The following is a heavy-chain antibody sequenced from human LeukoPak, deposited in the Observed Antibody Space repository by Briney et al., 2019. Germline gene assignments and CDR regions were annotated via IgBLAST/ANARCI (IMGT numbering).Heavy chain of an antibody. Sequence: GGSLRLSCAASGFSFSDYAMTWVRQAPGKGLEWVSVIGGDSGGIKYADSVKGRFSISRDNSKNTLYLQMNSLRVEDTAVYYCAKYAPPTTTMTRFFDYWGQGALVTVSS. CDR1: GFSFSDYA. CDR2: IGGDSGGI. V-gene: IGHV3-23*01. D-gene: IGHD4-11*01. J-gene: IGHJ4*02. CDR3: AKYAPPTTTMTRFFDY.